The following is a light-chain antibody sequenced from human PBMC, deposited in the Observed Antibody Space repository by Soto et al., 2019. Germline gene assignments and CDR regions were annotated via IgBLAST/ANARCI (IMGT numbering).Light chain of an antibody. V-gene: IGKV3-20*01. Sequence: EMVLTRPQGTRLLSPGERATPSCRAGKGFAATSLAGYQQKPAQAPRLLTYGASSRATGIPDRFSGSGSGTDFTLTISRLEPEDFAVYYCQQYGSSPATFGQGTKVEIK. CDR2: GAS. J-gene: IGKJ1*01. CDR3: QQYGSSPAT. CDR1: KGFAATS.